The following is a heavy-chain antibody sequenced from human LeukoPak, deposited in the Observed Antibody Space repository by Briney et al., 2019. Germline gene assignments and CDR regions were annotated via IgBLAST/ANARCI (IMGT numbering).Heavy chain of an antibody. J-gene: IGHJ4*02. D-gene: IGHD2-15*01. CDR3: ARAYPDCSGGSCYSGY. CDR2: ISSSSSYI. CDR1: GFTFSSYS. Sequence: GGSLRLSCAASGFTFSSYSMNWVRQAPGKGLEWVSSISSSSSYIYYVDSVKGRFTISRDNAKNSLYLQMNSLRAEDTAVYYCARAYPDCSGGSCYSGYWGQGTLVTVSS. V-gene: IGHV3-21*01.